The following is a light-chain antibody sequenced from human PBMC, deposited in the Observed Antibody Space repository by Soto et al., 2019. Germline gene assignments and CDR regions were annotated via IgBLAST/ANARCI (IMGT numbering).Light chain of an antibody. V-gene: IGLV2-11*01. CDR1: SSDV. J-gene: IGLJ3*02. Sequence: QSVLTQSRSVSGSLGQSVTISCTGTSSDVSWYQHHPGKAPKLMIYDVYKRPSGVPGRLSGSKSGNTASLTISGLQAEDEADYYCSSYAGRHVWVFGGGTKVTVL. CDR3: SSYAGRHVWV. CDR2: DVY.